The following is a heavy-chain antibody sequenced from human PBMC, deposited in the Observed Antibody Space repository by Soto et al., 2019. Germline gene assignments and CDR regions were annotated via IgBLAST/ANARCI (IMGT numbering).Heavy chain of an antibody. J-gene: IGHJ3*02. CDR2: IYYSGST. CDR1: GSSISSYY. V-gene: IGHV4-59*01. CDR3: AANSSRYDAFDI. Sequence: SETLSLTCTVSGSSISSYYWSWIRQPPGKGLEWIGYIYYSGSTNYNPSLKSRVTISVDTSKNQFSLKLSSVTAADTAVYYCAANSSRYDAFDIWAQRTMVPVSS. D-gene: IGHD5-18*01.